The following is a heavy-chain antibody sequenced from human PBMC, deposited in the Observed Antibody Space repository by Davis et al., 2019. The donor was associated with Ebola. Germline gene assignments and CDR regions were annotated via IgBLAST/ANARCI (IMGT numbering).Heavy chain of an antibody. V-gene: IGHV3-74*01. J-gene: IGHJ4*02. CDR3: VRTTYGAPEY. CDR1: GFTFSSNS. D-gene: IGHD4-17*01. Sequence: PGGSLRLSCAATGFTFSSNSMHWVRQAPGKGLVYVSRISSDGGITSYADSVKGRFTISRDNAKSTLYLQMNSLTAEDTAVYYCVRTTYGAPEYWGQGTLVTVSS. CDR2: ISSDGGIT.